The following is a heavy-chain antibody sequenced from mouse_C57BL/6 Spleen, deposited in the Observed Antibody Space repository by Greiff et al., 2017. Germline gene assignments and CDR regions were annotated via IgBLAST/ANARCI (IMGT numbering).Heavy chain of an antibody. D-gene: IGHD2-4*01. CDR2: IYPSDSET. J-gene: IGHJ1*03. Sequence: QVQLQQPGAELVRPGSSVKLSCKASGYTFTSYWMDWVKQRPGQGLEWIGNIYPSDSETHYNQKFKDKATVTVDKSSSTAYMQLSSLTSEDSAVDYCAREEDYGGYFDVWGTGTTVTVSS. V-gene: IGHV1-61*01. CDR3: AREEDYGGYFDV. CDR1: GYTFTSYW.